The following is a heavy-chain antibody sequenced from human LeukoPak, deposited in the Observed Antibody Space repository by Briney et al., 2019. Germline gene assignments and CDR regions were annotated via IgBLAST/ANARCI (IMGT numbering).Heavy chain of an antibody. CDR2: INTNSGGT. CDR1: GYTFIVYY. J-gene: IGHJ4*02. CDR3: ARDRAYCTADGCYGGLDS. V-gene: IGHV1-2*02. Sequence: SVTLSYTASGYTFIVYYMNWARHAPGQGLEWVGWINTNSGGTRYAKKFPGRVTLTRDTPITTVYMELSGVRSDDTAVYYCARDRAYCTADGCYGGLDSGGPGTLVTVSS. D-gene: IGHD2-8*02.